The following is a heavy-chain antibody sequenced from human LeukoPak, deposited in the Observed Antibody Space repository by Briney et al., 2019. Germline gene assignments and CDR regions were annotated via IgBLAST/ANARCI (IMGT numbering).Heavy chain of an antibody. CDR1: GGSINYYY. CDR2: INHSGSI. J-gene: IGHJ6*02. V-gene: IGHV4-34*01. D-gene: IGHD6-13*01. Sequence: SETLSLTCTVSGGSINYYYWSWIRQPPGKGLEWIGEINHSGSINYNPSLKSRVTISVDTSKNQFSLKLSSVTAADTAVYYCARARSLHYYYYGMDVWGQGTTVTVSS. CDR3: ARARSLHYYYYGMDV.